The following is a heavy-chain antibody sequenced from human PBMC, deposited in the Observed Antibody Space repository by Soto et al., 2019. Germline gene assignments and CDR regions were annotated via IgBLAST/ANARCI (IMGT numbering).Heavy chain of an antibody. CDR3: ARPHSAAFAWAAES. J-gene: IGHJ5*02. Sequence: EVRLVESGGGLIQPGGSLRLSCVVSGFSVSSNYMSWVRQAPGKGLEWVTVVSDVERANYADSVKGRFTVSRDISKRTVFLQMNSLGAEDPAVYYCARPHSAAFAWAAESWGQGTLVIVSS. D-gene: IGHD1-26*01. CDR1: GFSVSSNY. V-gene: IGHV3-53*01. CDR2: VSDVERA.